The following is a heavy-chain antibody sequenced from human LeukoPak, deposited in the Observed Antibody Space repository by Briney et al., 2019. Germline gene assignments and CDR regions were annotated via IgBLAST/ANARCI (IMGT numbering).Heavy chain of an antibody. CDR1: GFTVSNTW. J-gene: IGHJ4*02. D-gene: IGHD1-7*01. CDR2: IKSKTDGGTT. Sequence: TGGSLRLSCAASGFTVSNTWMSWVRQAPGQGLEWVGRIKSKTDGGTTDYAAPVKGRFTISRDDSKNTLYLQMNSLKTEDTAVYYCTTDGPYNWNYAGLYYWGQGTLVTVSS. V-gene: IGHV3-15*01. CDR3: TTDGPYNWNYAGLYY.